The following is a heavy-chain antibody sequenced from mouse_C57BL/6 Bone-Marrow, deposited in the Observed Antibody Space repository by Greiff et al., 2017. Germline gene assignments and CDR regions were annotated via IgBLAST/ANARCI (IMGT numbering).Heavy chain of an antibody. CDR1: GFTFSNYW. CDR3: TPLYYGSSYPYYFDY. CDR2: IRLKSDNYAT. V-gene: IGHV6-3*01. D-gene: IGHD1-1*01. Sequence: EVMLVESGGGLVQPGGSMKLSCVASGFTFSNYWMNWVRQSPEKGLEWVAQIRLKSDNYATHYAESVKGRFTISRDDSKSSVYLQMNNLRAEDTGIYYCTPLYYGSSYPYYFDYWGQGTTLTVSS. J-gene: IGHJ2*01.